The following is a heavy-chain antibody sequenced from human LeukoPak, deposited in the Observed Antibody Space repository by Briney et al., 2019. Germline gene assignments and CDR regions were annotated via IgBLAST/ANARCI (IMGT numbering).Heavy chain of an antibody. CDR3: ARELVATMVDY. J-gene: IGHJ4*02. CDR2: INPNSGGT. V-gene: IGHV1-2*02. Sequence: ASVKVSCKASGHTFTGYYMHWVRQAPGQGLEWMGWINPNSGGTKYAQKFQGRVTMTRDTSITTAYMELSRLRSDDTAVYYCARELVATMVDYWGQGTLVTVSS. CDR1: GHTFTGYY. D-gene: IGHD5-12*01.